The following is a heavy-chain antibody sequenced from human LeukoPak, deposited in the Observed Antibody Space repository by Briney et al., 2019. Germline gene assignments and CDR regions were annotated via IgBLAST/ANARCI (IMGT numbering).Heavy chain of an antibody. Sequence: GGSLRLSCAASGFTFSSYAMHWVRQAPGKGLEWVAVISYDGSNKYYADSVKGRFTISRDNSKNTLYLQMNSLRAEDTAVYYCARGYGGNPYFDYWGQRTLVTVSS. CDR1: GFTFSSYA. CDR2: ISYDGSNK. CDR3: ARGYGGNPYFDY. V-gene: IGHV3-30-3*01. D-gene: IGHD2-15*01. J-gene: IGHJ4*02.